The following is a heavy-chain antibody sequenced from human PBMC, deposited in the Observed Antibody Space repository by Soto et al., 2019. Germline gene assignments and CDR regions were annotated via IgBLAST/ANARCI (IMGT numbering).Heavy chain of an antibody. CDR3: AKDQYGDYDVWSGYHPHFDY. J-gene: IGHJ4*02. CDR1: GFTFSSYA. V-gene: IGHV3-23*01. D-gene: IGHD3-3*01. CDR2: ISGSGGST. Sequence: GGSLRLSCAASGFTFSSYAMSWVRQAPGKGLEWVSAISGSGGSTYYADSVKGRFTISRDNSKNTLYLQMNSLRAEDTAVYYCAKDQYGDYDVWSGYHPHFDYWGQGTLVPVSS.